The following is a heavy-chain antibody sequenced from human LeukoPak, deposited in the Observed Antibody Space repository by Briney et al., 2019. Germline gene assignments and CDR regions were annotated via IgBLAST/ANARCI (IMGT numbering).Heavy chain of an antibody. Sequence: RPSETLSLTCAVYGGSFSGYYWSWIRQPPGKGLEWIGEINHSGSSNYNPSLKSRVTISVDTSKNQFSLNLSSVTAADTAVYYCARRPRGLGFNWFDPWGQGTLVTVSS. D-gene: IGHD3-10*01. J-gene: IGHJ5*02. CDR1: GGSFSGYY. V-gene: IGHV4-34*01. CDR3: ARRPRGLGFNWFDP. CDR2: INHSGSS.